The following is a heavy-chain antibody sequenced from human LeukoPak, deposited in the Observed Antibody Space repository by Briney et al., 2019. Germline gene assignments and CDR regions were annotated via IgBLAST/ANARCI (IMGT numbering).Heavy chain of an antibody. Sequence: SETLSLTCTVSGGSISSYYWSWIRQPPGKGLEWIGYIYYSGSTNYNPSLKSRVTISVDTSKNQFSLKLSSVTAADTAVYYCARTNEYSSSFDYWGQGNLVTVSS. V-gene: IGHV4-59*01. J-gene: IGHJ4*02. D-gene: IGHD6-6*01. CDR1: GGSISSYY. CDR3: ARTNEYSSSFDY. CDR2: IYYSGST.